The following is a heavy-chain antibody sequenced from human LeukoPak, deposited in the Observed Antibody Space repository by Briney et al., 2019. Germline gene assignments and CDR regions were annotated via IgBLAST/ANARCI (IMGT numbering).Heavy chain of an antibody. D-gene: IGHD6-6*01. CDR2: ISSSSSYI. CDR1: GFTFNGHW. V-gene: IGHV3-21*01. J-gene: IGHJ4*02. CDR3: ASSSRGTLDY. Sequence: GGSLRLSCEASGFTFNGHWMHWVRQAPGKGLEWVSSISSSSSYIYYADSVKGRFTISRDNAKNSLYLQMTSLRAEDTAVYYCASSSRGTLDYWGQGTLVTVSS.